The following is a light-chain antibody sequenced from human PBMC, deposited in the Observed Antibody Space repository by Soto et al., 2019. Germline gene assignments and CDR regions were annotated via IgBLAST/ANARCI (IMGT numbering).Light chain of an antibody. CDR2: EVS. CDR1: STDVGSYNL. J-gene: IGLJ1*01. V-gene: IGLV2-14*02. CDR3: SSALA. Sequence: QSALTQPASVSGSPGQSITISCTGTSTDVGSYNLVSWYQQHPGKAPKLLIYEVSRRPSGVPDRFSGSKSDNTASLTVSGLQTEDEADYYCSSALAFGTGTKVTVL.